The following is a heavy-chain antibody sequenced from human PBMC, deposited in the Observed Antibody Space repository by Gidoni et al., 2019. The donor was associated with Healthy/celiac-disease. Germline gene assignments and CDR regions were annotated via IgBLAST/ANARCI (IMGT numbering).Heavy chain of an antibody. Sequence: QVQLVQSGDEVKKPGSSVKVSCKASGGTFSSYTISWVRKAPGQGLEWMGRIIPSLGIANYAQKFQGRVTITADKSTSTAYMELSSLRSEDTAVYYCAILSIFGVVPDWFDPWGQGTLVTVSS. J-gene: IGHJ5*02. CDR2: IIPSLGIA. CDR1: GGTFSSYT. CDR3: AILSIFGVVPDWFDP. D-gene: IGHD3-3*01. V-gene: IGHV1-69*02.